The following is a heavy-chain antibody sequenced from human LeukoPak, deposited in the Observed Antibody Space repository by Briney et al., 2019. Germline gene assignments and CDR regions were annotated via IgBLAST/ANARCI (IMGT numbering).Heavy chain of an antibody. Sequence: PGGSLRLSCAASGFTFDDYAMHWVRQAPGKGLEWVSLISGDGGSTYSANSVKGRFTISRDNSKNSLYLQMNSLRTEDTALYYCAKDIDSSGYAEYFQHWGQGTLVTVSS. CDR2: ISGDGGST. V-gene: IGHV3-43*02. CDR3: AKDIDSSGYAEYFQH. J-gene: IGHJ1*01. CDR1: GFTFDDYA. D-gene: IGHD3-22*01.